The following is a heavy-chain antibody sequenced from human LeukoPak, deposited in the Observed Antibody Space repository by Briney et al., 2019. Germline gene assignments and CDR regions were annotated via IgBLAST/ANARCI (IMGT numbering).Heavy chain of an antibody. V-gene: IGHV1-2*02. D-gene: IGHD3-10*01. Sequence: ASVKVSCKASGYTFTGYYMHWVRQAPGQGLDWMGWINPNSGGTNYAQKFQGRVTMTRDTSISTAYMELSRLRSDDTAVYYCARVCGSESSMYNWFDPWGQGTLVTVSS. J-gene: IGHJ5*02. CDR1: GYTFTGYY. CDR2: INPNSGGT. CDR3: ARVCGSESSMYNWFDP.